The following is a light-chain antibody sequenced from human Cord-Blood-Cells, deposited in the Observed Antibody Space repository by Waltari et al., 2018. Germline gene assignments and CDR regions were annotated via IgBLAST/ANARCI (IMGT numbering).Light chain of an antibody. CDR3: AAWDDSLSGYV. Sequence: QSVLTQPPSASGTPGQRVTISCSGSSSNIGSNYVYWYQQPPGTAPKLLIYRNTQLPSGVPHRFSGSKSGTSASLAISGLRSEDEADYYCAAWDDSLSGYVFGTGTKVTVL. CDR1: SSNIGSNY. CDR2: RNT. V-gene: IGLV1-47*01. J-gene: IGLJ1*01.